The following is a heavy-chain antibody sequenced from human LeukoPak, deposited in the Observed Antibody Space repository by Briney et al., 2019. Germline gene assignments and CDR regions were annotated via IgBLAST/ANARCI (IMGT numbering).Heavy chain of an antibody. CDR2: INSDGSTT. CDR3: ARGQWAAGTYNWFDP. D-gene: IGHD6-13*01. V-gene: IGHV3-74*01. CDR1: GFTFSSYR. Sequence: HPGGSLTLSCAVSGFTFSSYRMHWVRQAPGKGLVWVSHINSDGSTTSHADSVKGRFTISRHNAKGTLYPQMNSLRAEDTAVYYSARGQWAAGTYNWFDPWGQGTLVTVSS. J-gene: IGHJ5*02.